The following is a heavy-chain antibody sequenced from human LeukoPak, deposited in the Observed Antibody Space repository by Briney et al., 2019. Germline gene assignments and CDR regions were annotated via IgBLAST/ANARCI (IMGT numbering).Heavy chain of an antibody. J-gene: IGHJ6*02. CDR2: INHSGST. CDR1: GGSFSGYY. D-gene: IGHD2-2*02. V-gene: IGHV4-34*01. CDR3: ARGRIVVVPAAINGCYYYGMDV. Sequence: SETLSLTCAVYGGSFSGYYWSWIRQPPGKGLGWIGEINHSGSTNYNPSLKSRVAISVDTSKNQFSLKLSSVTAADTAVYYCARGRIVVVPAAINGCYYYGMDVWGQGTTVTVSS.